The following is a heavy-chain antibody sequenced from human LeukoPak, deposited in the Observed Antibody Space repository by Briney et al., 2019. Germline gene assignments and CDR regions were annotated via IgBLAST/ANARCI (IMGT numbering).Heavy chain of an antibody. CDR1: GFTFSSYW. CDR3: ARDPGAIYDSSGYYYVGAFDI. V-gene: IGHV3-7*01. Sequence: GGSLRLSCAASGFTFSSYWMNWVRQAPGKGLEWVANIKQDGSEKYYVDSVKGRFTISRDNAKNSLYLQMNSLRAEDTAVYYCARDPGAIYDSSGYYYVGAFDIWGQGTMVTVSS. D-gene: IGHD3-22*01. CDR2: IKQDGSEK. J-gene: IGHJ3*02.